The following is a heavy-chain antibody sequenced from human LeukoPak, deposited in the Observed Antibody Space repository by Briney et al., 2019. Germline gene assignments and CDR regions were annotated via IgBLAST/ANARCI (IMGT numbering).Heavy chain of an antibody. CDR3: ASKKGSGRPFDY. Sequence: SETLSLTCTVSGGSVSSGGYYWSWIRQPPGKGLEWIGYIYYSGSINYNPSLKSRVTISVDTSKNQFSLNLSSVTAADTAVYYCASKKGSGRPFDYWGQGTLVTVSS. D-gene: IGHD1-26*01. J-gene: IGHJ4*02. V-gene: IGHV4-61*08. CDR2: IYYSGSI. CDR1: GGSVSSGGYY.